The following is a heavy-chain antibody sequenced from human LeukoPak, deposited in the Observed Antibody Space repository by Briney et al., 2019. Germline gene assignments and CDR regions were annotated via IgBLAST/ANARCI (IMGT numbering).Heavy chain of an antibody. J-gene: IGHJ4*02. V-gene: IGHV4-59*01. CDR1: GASISAYY. CDR2: IYYSGNT. D-gene: IGHD4-11*01. Sequence: PSETLYLTCTVSGASISAYYWSWIRQPPGKGLEWIGYIYYSGNTNYNPSLKSRVTISVDTSKNQFSLNLRSVTAADTAVYYCARFHGDYSRFDYWGQGTLVTVSS. CDR3: ARFHGDYSRFDY.